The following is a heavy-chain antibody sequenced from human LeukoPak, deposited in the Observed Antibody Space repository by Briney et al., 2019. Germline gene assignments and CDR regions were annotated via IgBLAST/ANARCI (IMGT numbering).Heavy chain of an antibody. CDR3: AKDRSCTNDICHGDFDY. J-gene: IGHJ4*02. CDR2: ISGSGGST. D-gene: IGHD2-8*01. Sequence: GGSLRLSSAASGFTFSSYAVSWVRQAPGKGLEWVSSISGSGGSTYSADSVKGRFTISRDNSKNTLYLQMNSLRAEDTALYYCAKDRSCTNDICHGDFDYWGQGTLVTVSS. CDR1: GFTFSSYA. V-gene: IGHV3-23*01.